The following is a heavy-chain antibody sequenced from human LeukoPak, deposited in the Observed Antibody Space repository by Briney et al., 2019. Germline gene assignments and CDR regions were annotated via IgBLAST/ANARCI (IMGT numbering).Heavy chain of an antibody. CDR3: ARDQGIYNYRIIDP. CDR1: GYTFSSYG. V-gene: IGHV1-18*01. Sequence: ASVKVSCKASGYTFSSYGISWVRQAPGQGLEWMGWISAYNGNTNFAQKFQGRATMTTDTSTSTAYMELRSLRSDDTAVYYCARDQGIYNYRIIDPWGQGTLVTVSS. J-gene: IGHJ5*02. CDR2: ISAYNGNT. D-gene: IGHD5-18*01.